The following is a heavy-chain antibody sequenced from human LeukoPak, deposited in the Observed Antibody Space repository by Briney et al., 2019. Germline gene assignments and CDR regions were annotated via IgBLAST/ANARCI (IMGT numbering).Heavy chain of an antibody. Sequence: ASVTVSCKASGGTFSSYAISWVRQAPGQGLEWMGGIVPIFGTANYAQKFQGRVTITADESTSTAYMELSSLRSEDTAVYYCARDRATMVRGVIITSWFDPWGQGTLVTVSS. D-gene: IGHD3-10*01. CDR1: GGTFSSYA. CDR2: IVPIFGTA. CDR3: ARDRATMVRGVIITSWFDP. V-gene: IGHV1-69*13. J-gene: IGHJ5*02.